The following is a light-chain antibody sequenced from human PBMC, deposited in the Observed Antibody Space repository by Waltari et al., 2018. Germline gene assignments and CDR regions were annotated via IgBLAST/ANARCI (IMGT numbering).Light chain of an antibody. V-gene: IGLV2-11*01. Sequence: QSALTQPRAVSGSPGQSVALSCTGTSSHAGGYNFVAWYQQHPGTAPKLILSDVTKRPAGVPDRCSGSKSGNTASLTISGLQAGYEADYYCHSYAGKYVAFGGGTKLFGL. CDR1: SSHAGGYNF. J-gene: IGLJ2*01. CDR2: DVT. CDR3: HSYAGKYVA.